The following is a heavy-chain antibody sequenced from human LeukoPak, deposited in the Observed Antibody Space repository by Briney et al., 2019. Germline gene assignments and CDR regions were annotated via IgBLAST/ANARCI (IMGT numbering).Heavy chain of an antibody. Sequence: SETLSLTCTVSGGSISTSSYYWGWVRQPPGKGLEWIGEINRSGSTNYNPSLKSRVTISVDTSKNQFSLKLSSVTAADTAVYYCARTGVGDAFDIWGQGTMVTVSS. V-gene: IGHV4-39*07. D-gene: IGHD2-8*01. CDR2: INRSGST. J-gene: IGHJ3*02. CDR3: ARTGVGDAFDI. CDR1: GGSISTSSYY.